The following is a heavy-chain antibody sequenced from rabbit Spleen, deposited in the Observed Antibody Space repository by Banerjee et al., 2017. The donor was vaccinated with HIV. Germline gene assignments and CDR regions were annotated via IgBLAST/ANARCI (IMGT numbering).Heavy chain of an antibody. D-gene: IGHD4-1*01. CDR3: ARDLAGVIGWNFGW. V-gene: IGHV1S40*01. Sequence: QSLEESGGDLVKPGASLTLTCTASGFSFSAVHWIYWVRQAPGKGLEWIGTIYAGSTGTIDFASWAKGRFTISKTSSTTVTLHMTSLTAADTATYFCARDLAGVIGWNFGWWGPGTLVTVS. CDR1: GFSFSAVHW. CDR2: IYAGSTGTI. J-gene: IGHJ4*01.